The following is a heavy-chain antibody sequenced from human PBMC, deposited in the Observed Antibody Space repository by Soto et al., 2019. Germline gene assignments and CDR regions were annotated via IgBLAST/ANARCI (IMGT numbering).Heavy chain of an antibody. D-gene: IGHD1-26*01. J-gene: IGHJ3*02. CDR2: IRSKANSYAT. V-gene: IGHV3-73*01. CDR3: TRMELPDIAFDI. Sequence: PGGSLRLSCAASGFTFSGSAMHWVRQASGKGLEWVGRIRSKANSYATAYAASVKGRFTISRDDSKNTAYLQMNSLKTEDTAVYYCTRMELPDIAFDIWGQGTMVTVSS. CDR1: GFTFSGSA.